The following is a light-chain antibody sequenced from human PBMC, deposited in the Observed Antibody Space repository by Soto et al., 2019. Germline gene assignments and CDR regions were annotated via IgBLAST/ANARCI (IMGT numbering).Light chain of an antibody. Sequence: EIVLSLSPGTLSLTPGERGTLSCRASQRFGSSNLAWYQQKPGQAPRLLIYGTSSRATDIPARFSGSGSGTEFTLTISSLQSEDFAVYYCQQYNNWPRTFGQRSKA. CDR3: QQYNNWPRT. V-gene: IGKV3D-15*01. CDR1: QRFGSSN. J-gene: IGKJ1*01. CDR2: GTS.